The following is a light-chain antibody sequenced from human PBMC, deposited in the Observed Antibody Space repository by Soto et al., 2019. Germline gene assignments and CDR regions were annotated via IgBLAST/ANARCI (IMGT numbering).Light chain of an antibody. CDR1: SSDVGSYDL. CDR3: CSYAGSTTYV. CDR2: DVS. J-gene: IGLJ1*01. V-gene: IGLV2-23*02. Sequence: QSVLTQPASVSGSPRQSITLSCTGTSSDVGSYDLVSWYQQHPGKAPKLIIYDVSKRPSGVSSRFSGSKSGNTASLTISGLQAEDEADYYCCSYAGSTTYVFGTGTKVTVL.